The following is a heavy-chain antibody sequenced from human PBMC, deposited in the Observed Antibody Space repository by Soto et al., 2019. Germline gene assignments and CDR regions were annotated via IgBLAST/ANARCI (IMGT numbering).Heavy chain of an antibody. CDR3: TRDDVHWSGGSGYGVPMDL. V-gene: IGHV3-66*01. CDR1: GFTVSSKY. D-gene: IGHD2-15*01. CDR2: LNRDGYT. Sequence: EVQLVESGGGLVQPGGSLRLSCVASGFTVSSKYMSWVRQAPGEGLEWVSLLNRDGYTYYADSVKGRFTISRDDSKNTLNLQMNSLRAEDTAVYYCTRDDVHWSGGSGYGVPMDLWGKGTTVTVSS. J-gene: IGHJ6*04.